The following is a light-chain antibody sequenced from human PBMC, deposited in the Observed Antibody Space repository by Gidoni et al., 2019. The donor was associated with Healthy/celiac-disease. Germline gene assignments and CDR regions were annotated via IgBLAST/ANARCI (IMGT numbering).Light chain of an antibody. J-gene: IGKJ1*01. CDR2: GAS. CDR3: QQYGSSLWT. Sequence: EIVLTQSPGPLSLSPGERATLSCRASQSVSSSYLAWYQQKPGQAPRLLTYGASSRATGIPDRFSGRGSGTDFTLTISRLEPEEFAVYYCQQYGSSLWTFGQGTKVEIK. CDR1: QSVSSSY. V-gene: IGKV3-20*01.